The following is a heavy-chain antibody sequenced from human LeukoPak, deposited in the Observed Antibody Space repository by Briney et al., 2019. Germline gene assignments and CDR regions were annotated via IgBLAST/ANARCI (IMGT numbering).Heavy chain of an antibody. J-gene: IGHJ4*02. CDR2: IRYDGSNK. D-gene: IGHD2-2*01. Sequence: GGSLRLSCAASEFTFSSYGMHWVRQAPGKGLEWVAFIRYDGSNKYYADSVKGRFTISRDNSKNTLYLQMNSLRAEDTAAYYCAKGITSYRTYCSSTSCPILDYWGQGTLVTVSS. CDR1: EFTFSSYG. V-gene: IGHV3-30*02. CDR3: AKGITSYRTYCSSTSCPILDY.